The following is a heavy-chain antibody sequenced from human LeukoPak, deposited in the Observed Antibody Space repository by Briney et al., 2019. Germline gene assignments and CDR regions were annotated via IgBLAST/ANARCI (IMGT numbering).Heavy chain of an antibody. J-gene: IGHJ4*02. CDR2: IYPGDSDT. D-gene: IGHD2-15*01. V-gene: IGHV5-51*01. CDR3: ARRFCDGGSCYFYDH. CDR1: GYSFSNYW. Sequence: ESLKISCKGSGYSFSNYWIGWVRQMPGKGLEWMGIIYPGDSDTRYSPSFQGQVTISADKSISTAYLQWSSLKASDTAMYYCARRFCDGGSCYFYDHWGQGTLVTVSS.